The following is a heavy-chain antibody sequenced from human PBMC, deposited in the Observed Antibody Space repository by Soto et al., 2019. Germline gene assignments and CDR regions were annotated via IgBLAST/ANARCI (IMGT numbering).Heavy chain of an antibody. D-gene: IGHD6-13*01. Sequence: QVHLVESGGGLVKPGGSLRLSCAASGFTFSDYYVTWIRQAPGKGLEWLSYISSTSRHTDYANSVKGRFTISRDNANNSLFLHMNSLRVDDTAVYFCARAASAAGSRYFDYWGQGALVTVSS. CDR2: ISSTSRHT. J-gene: IGHJ4*02. V-gene: IGHV3-11*06. CDR3: ARAASAAGSRYFDY. CDR1: GFTFSDYY.